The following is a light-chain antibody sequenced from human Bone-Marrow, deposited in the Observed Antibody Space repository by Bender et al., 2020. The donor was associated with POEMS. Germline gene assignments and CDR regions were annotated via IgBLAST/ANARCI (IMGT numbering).Light chain of an antibody. CDR2: SSH. Sequence: QSVLTQPPSASGTPGQRVTISCSGSSSNIGSSYVYWYQQHPGTAPKLLIYSSHRRPSEVPDRFSGSRSGTSASLAISGLQSEDEADYYCAVWDDSLNGWVFGGGTKLTVL. V-gene: IGLV1-44*01. CDR3: AVWDDSLNGWV. CDR1: SSNIGSSY. J-gene: IGLJ3*02.